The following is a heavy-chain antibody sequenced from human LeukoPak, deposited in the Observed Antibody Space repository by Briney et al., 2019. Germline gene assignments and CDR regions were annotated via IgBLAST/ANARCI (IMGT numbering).Heavy chain of an antibody. CDR2: INPNSGGT. CDR1: GYTFTSYY. D-gene: IGHD5-18*01. V-gene: IGHV1-2*06. J-gene: IGHJ4*02. Sequence: GASVKVSCKASGYTFTSYYMHWVRQAPGQGLEWMGRINPNSGGTNYAQKFQGRVTMTRDTSISTAYMELSRLRSDDTAVYYCASFLGSLQLPDTAIVYWGQGTLVTVSS. CDR3: ASFLGSLQLPDTAIVY.